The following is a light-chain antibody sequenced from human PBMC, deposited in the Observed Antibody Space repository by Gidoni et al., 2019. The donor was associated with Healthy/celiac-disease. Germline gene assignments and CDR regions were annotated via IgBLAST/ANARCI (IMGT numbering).Light chain of an antibody. V-gene: IGKV3-11*01. CDR1: QSVSSY. J-gene: IGKJ1*01. CDR2: DAS. Sequence: EIVLTQSPATLSLSPGERATLSCRASQSVSSYLAWYQQKPGQAPRLLIYDASNRATGIPARFSGSESGTDFTLTISSLEPEDLAVYYCQQRSNWPPWTFGQGIKVEIK. CDR3: QQRSNWPPWT.